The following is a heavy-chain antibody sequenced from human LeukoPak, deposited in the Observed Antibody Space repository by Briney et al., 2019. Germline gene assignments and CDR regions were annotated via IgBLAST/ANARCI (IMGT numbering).Heavy chain of an antibody. J-gene: IGHJ4*02. D-gene: IGHD4/OR15-4a*01. CDR1: GGSMSSYY. CDR3: ARYRMVAPGVGYFDY. V-gene: IGHV4-34*01. CDR2: INHSGST. Sequence: SETLSLTCSVSGGSMSSYYWSWIRQPPGKGLEWIGEINHSGSTNYNPSLKSRVTISVDTSKNQFSLKLSSVTAADTAVYYCARYRMVAPGVGYFDYWGQGTLVTVSS.